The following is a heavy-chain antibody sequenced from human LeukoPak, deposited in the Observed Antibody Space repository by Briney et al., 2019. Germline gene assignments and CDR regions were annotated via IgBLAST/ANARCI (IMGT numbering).Heavy chain of an antibody. CDR3: AREGYGGNPAPFDY. CDR2: IYYSGST. Sequence: SETLSLTCTVSGGSISSYYWSWIRQPPGKGLEWIGYIYYSGSTNYNPSLKSRVTISVGTSKNQFSLKLGSVTAADTAVYYCAREGYGGNPAPFDYWGQGTLVTVSS. J-gene: IGHJ4*02. V-gene: IGHV4-59*12. CDR1: GGSISSYY. D-gene: IGHD4-23*01.